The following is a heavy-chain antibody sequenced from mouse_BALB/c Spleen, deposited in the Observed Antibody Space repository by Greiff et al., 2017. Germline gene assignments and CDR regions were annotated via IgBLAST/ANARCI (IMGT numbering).Heavy chain of an antibody. CDR3: ARKGDYGSSPFAY. Sequence: VKVVESGPGLVAPSQSLSITCTVSGFSLTSYGVHWVRQSPGKGLEWLGVIWSGGSTDYNAAFISRLSISKDNSKSQVFFKMNSLQADDTAIYYCARKGDYGSSPFAYWGQGTLVTVSA. V-gene: IGHV2-4-1*01. CDR1: GFSLTSYG. J-gene: IGHJ3*01. CDR2: IWSGGST. D-gene: IGHD1-1*01.